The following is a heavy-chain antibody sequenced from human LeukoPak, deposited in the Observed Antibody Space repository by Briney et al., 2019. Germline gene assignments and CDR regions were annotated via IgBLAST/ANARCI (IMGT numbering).Heavy chain of an antibody. CDR2: SNPNSGGT. J-gene: IGHJ4*02. CDR1: GYIFTGYY. Sequence: SVKVSCKASGYIFTGYYMHWVRQAPAQGLEWMGWSNPNSGGTNYAQKFQSRVTMTRDASISTAYMELSSLRSDDTAVYYCATARDRNSVYSSLDYWGRGTLVTVSS. CDR3: ATARDRNSVYSSLDY. D-gene: IGHD5/OR15-5a*01. V-gene: IGHV1-2*02.